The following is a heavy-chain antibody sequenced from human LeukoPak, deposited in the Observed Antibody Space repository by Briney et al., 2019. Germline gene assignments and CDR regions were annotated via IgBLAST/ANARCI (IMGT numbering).Heavy chain of an antibody. D-gene: IGHD5-24*01. Sequence: GGSLRLSCAASGFTFSSYGMHWVRQAPGKGLEWVAFIRYDGSNKYYADSVKGRFTISRDNSKNTLYLQMNSLRAEDTAVYYCAKEDGYNSNRVGWNAFDIWGQGTMVTVSS. J-gene: IGHJ3*02. CDR2: IRYDGSNK. V-gene: IGHV3-30*02. CDR3: AKEDGYNSNRVGWNAFDI. CDR1: GFTFSSYG.